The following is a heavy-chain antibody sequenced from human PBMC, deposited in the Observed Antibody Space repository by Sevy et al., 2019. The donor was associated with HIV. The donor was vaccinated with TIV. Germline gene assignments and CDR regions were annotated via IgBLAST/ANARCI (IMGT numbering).Heavy chain of an antibody. V-gene: IGHV3-7*01. CDR3: ARDYNYQILPIFYDAFDI. J-gene: IGHJ3*02. D-gene: IGHD3-3*01. CDR1: GFTFSNYW. CDR2: MKGDGSKK. Sequence: GGSLRLSCAASGFTFSNYWMTWVRQAPGKGLEWVAIMKGDGSKKSYLDSVEGRFTISRDNAKNSLYLQMNSLRAEDTAVYYCARDYNYQILPIFYDAFDIWGQGTMVTVSS.